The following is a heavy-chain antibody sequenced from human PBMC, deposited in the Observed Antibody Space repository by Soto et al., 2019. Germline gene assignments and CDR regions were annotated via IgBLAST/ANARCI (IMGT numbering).Heavy chain of an antibody. CDR3: ATALGFEEYSFDL. V-gene: IGHV3-53*01. CDR1: GFGVMINY. CDR2: IHPAGPT. J-gene: IGHJ4*02. D-gene: IGHD6-6*01. Sequence: GGSLRLSCAASGFGVMINYMAMVRQAPGKGLKWVSLIHPAGPTYYAGSVKGRFTVSRDHPQIMVYRQMNTMTVDDTAVYFRATALGFEEYSFDLWGQGTLVTVSS.